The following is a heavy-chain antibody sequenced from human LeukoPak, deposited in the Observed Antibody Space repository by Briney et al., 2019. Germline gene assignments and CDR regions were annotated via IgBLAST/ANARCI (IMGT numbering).Heavy chain of an antibody. J-gene: IGHJ4*02. D-gene: IGHD3-16*01. CDR3: AKEGEGDHFDY. CDR1: GFTVSSYG. CDR2: IRYDGSNK. Sequence: QPAGSLRFSCAASGFTVSSYGMHWGRQAPGNVLEWGTFIRYDGSNKYYADSVKGSFTISRDSSKNTLYIHMNSLRAEDTAVYYCAKEGEGDHFDYWGQGTLVIVSS. V-gene: IGHV3-30*02.